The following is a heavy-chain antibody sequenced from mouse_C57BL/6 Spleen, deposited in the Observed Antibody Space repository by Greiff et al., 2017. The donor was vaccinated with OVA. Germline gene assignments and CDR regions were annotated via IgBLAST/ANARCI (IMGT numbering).Heavy chain of an antibody. CDR2: FYPGSGSI. J-gene: IGHJ4*01. CDR3: ERHEGYDYGGDYAMDY. CDR1: GYTFTEYT. Sequence: QVQLKESGAELVKPGASVKLSCKASGYTFTEYTIHWVKQRSGQGLEWIGWFYPGSGSIKYNEKFKDKATLTADKSSSTVYMELSRLTSEDSAVYFWERHEGYDYGGDYAMDYWGQGTSVTVSS. D-gene: IGHD2-4*01. V-gene: IGHV1-62-2*01.